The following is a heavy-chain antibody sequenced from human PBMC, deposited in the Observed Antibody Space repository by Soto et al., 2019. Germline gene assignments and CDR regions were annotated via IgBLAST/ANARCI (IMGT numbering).Heavy chain of an antibody. CDR1: GFTFSSYG. V-gene: IGHV3-23*01. CDR2: IRGSADSA. CDR3: AKHLWFGESVFDP. D-gene: IGHD3-10*01. J-gene: IGHJ5*02. Sequence: GRSLRLSCAASGFTFSSYGMSWVRQAPRKGLEWVSTIRGSADSANYADSVKGRFTISRDNSKNMLYLQMNSLRADDTAVYYCAKHLWFGESVFDPWGQGTLVTVSS.